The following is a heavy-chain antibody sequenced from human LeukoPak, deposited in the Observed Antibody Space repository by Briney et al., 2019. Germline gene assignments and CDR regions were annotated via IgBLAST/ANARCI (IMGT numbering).Heavy chain of an antibody. CDR1: GFTFTKCA. J-gene: IGHJ4*02. V-gene: IGHV3-23*01. D-gene: IGHD3-22*01. Sequence: GGSLRLSCVASGFTFTKCAMSWIRQAPGKGLEWVAIITATGDTAYYADSVKGRFTISRDNSRNTVYMQMDSLRAEDTAIYYCARGPPCYDSSGYHFDYWGQGTLVTVSS. CDR3: ARGPPCYDSSGYHFDY. CDR2: ITATGDTA.